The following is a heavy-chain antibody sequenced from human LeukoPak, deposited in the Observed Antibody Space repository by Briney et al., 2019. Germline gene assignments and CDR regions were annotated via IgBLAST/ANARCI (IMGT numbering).Heavy chain of an antibody. J-gene: IGHJ5*02. Sequence: GASVKVSCKASGYTFTNYYMHWVRQAPGQGLEWMGWINPNSGGTNYAQKFQGRVTMTRDTSISTAYMELSRLRSDDTAVYYCARESGVVVVAATSWFDPWGQGTLVTVSS. CDR2: INPNSGGT. CDR3: ARESGVVVVAATSWFDP. V-gene: IGHV1-2*02. CDR1: GYTFTNYY. D-gene: IGHD2-15*01.